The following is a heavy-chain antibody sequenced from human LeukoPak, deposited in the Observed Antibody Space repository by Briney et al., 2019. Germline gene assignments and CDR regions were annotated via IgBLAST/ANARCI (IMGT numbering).Heavy chain of an antibody. CDR1: GGSISRGNYY. CDR2: IYTSGST. Sequence: SETLSLTCTVSGGSISRGNYYWSWIRQPAGKGLEWIGRIYTSGSTNYNPSLKSRVTISVDTSKNQFSLKLSSVTAADTAVYYCASFHGPYDFFEYWGQGTLVTVSS. CDR3: ASFHGPYDFFEY. V-gene: IGHV4-61*02. D-gene: IGHD3-3*01. J-gene: IGHJ4*02.